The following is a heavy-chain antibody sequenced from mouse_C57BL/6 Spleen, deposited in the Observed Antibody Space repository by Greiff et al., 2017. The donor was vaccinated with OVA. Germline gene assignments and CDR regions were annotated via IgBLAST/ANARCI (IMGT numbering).Heavy chain of an antibody. J-gene: IGHJ3*01. V-gene: IGHV14-4*01. Sequence: SGAELVRPGASVKLSCTASGFNIKDDYMHWVKQRPEQGLEWIGWIDPENGDTEYASKFQGKATITADTSSNTAYLQLSSLTSEDTAVYYCTTWDYGSSSFAYWGQGTLVTVSA. CDR2: IDPENGDT. CDR1: GFNIKDDY. CDR3: TTWDYGSSSFAY. D-gene: IGHD1-1*01.